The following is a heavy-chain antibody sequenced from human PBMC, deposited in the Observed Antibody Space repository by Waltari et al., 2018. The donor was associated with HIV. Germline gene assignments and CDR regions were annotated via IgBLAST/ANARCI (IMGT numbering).Heavy chain of an antibody. V-gene: IGHV5-51*01. CDR3: ARTFHYLGSEFFFHS. Sequence: EVLLEQSAAEVKKPGESLEISCKGSGYSFDTSWTGWVRQMPGKGLEWMGFIYPGDSDTSYSPSFQGRVTISADKSIRTAFLQWSSLKASDTAIYYCARTFHYLGSEFFFHSWGQGTLVTVSS. CDR2: IYPGDSDT. D-gene: IGHD3-10*01. J-gene: IGHJ4*02. CDR1: GYSFDTSW.